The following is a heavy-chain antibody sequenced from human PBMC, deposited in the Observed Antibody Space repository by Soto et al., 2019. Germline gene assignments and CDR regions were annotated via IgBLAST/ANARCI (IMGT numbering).Heavy chain of an antibody. J-gene: IGHJ5*02. Sequence: PGGSLRLSCAASGFTFSSYAMSWVRQAPGKGLEWVSAISGSGGSTYYADSVKGRFTISRDNSKNTLYLQMNSLRAEDTAVYYCAREYFPQIARGGEFDPWGQGTLVTVSS. D-gene: IGHD3-16*01. CDR2: ISGSGGST. CDR3: AREYFPQIARGGEFDP. V-gene: IGHV3-23*01. CDR1: GFTFSSYA.